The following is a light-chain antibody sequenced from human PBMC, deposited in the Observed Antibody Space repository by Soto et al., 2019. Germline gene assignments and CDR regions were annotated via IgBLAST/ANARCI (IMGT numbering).Light chain of an antibody. J-gene: IGLJ2*01. CDR2: TTS. V-gene: IGLV1-44*01. CDR3: SSWDDSLSGVV. Sequence: QAVVTQPPSVSGTPGQGVIISCSNVGRHEVSWYQQVPRMAPKLLIHTTSQRPSGVPDRFSASKSGTSASLAIRGLQSDDEADYFCSSWDDSLSGVVFGRGTKLTVL. CDR1: NVGRHE.